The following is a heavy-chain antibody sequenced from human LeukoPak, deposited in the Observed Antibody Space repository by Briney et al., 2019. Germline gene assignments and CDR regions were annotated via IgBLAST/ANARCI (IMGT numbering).Heavy chain of an antibody. D-gene: IGHD2-8*01. Sequence: SETLSLTCTHSGDSTNNFYWNWIRQSPGKGLEWIGNIHYSGSSVYNPSLKSRGTISIDTSRRQFFLKLNSVTAADTAVYFCALAPNSNWFDFWGPGTLVTVSS. CDR1: GDSTNNFY. J-gene: IGHJ5*01. CDR2: IHYSGSS. V-gene: IGHV4-59*03. CDR3: ALAPNSNWFDF.